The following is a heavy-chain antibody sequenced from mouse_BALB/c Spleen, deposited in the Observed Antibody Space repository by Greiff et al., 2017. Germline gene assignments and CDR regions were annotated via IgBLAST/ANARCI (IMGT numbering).Heavy chain of an antibody. CDR2: IDPANGNT. J-gene: IGHJ1*01. CDR1: GFNIKDTY. D-gene: IGHD1-1*01. Sequence: VQLQQSGAELVKPGASVKLSCTASGFNIKDTYMPWVKQRPEQGLEWIGRIDPANGNTKYDPKFQGMATITAATSSNTAYLQLSSLTSEDTAVYYCASALLLFGSYWYIEVWGAGTSVTVSS. V-gene: IGHV14-3*02. CDR3: ASALLLFGSYWYIEV.